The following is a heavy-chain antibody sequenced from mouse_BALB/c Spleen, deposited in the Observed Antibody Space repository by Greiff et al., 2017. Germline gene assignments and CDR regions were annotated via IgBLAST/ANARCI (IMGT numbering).Heavy chain of an antibody. CDR2: INPSNGGT. CDR3: TRATVVADAMDY. Sequence: VQLQQPGAELVKPGASVKLSCKASGYTFTSYYMYWVKQRPGQGLEWIGEINPSNGGTNFNEKFKSKATLTVDKSSSTAYMQLSSLTSEDSAVYYCTRATVVADAMDYWGQGTSVTVSS. CDR1: GYTFTSYY. D-gene: IGHD1-1*01. V-gene: IGHV1S81*02. J-gene: IGHJ4*01.